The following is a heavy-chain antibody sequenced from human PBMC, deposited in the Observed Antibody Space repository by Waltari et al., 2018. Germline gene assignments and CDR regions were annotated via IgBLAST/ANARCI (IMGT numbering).Heavy chain of an antibody. CDR3: ARAGGRVSGAFDY. V-gene: IGHV4-38-2*02. D-gene: IGHD1-26*01. CDR1: GYSISSGYY. CDR2: IYHSGST. Sequence: QVQLQESGPGLVKPSETLSLTCTVSGYSISSGYYWAWIRPPPGKGLEWIGSIYHSGSTYYNPALKSRVTISVDTSKNQFSLKLSSVTAADTAVYYCARAGGRVSGAFDYWGQGTLVTVSS. J-gene: IGHJ4*02.